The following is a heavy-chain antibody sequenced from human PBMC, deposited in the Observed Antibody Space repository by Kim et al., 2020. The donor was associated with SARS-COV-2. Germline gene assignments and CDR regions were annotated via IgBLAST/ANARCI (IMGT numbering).Heavy chain of an antibody. CDR2: INHSGST. D-gene: IGHD2-2*02. CDR3: ARRLLYPSRLDY. J-gene: IGHJ4*02. V-gene: IGHV4-34*01. Sequence: SETLSLTCAVYGGSFSGYYWSWIRQPPGKGLEWIGEINHSGSTNYNPSLKSRVTISVDTSKNQFSLKLSSVTAADTAVYYCARRLLYPSRLDYWGQGTLVTVSS. CDR1: GGSFSGYY.